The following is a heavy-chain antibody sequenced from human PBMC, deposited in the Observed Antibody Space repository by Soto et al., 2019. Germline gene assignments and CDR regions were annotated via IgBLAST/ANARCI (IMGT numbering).Heavy chain of an antibody. J-gene: IGHJ4*02. V-gene: IGHV3-30*18. D-gene: IGHD6-6*01. Sequence: QVQLVESGGGVVQPGWSLRLSCAASGFTFFSHGMHWVRQAPGKGLEWVAVVSYDGSNKYYADSVKGRFTISRDNSKNTVYLQMNSLRGEDTAVYYCAKVRGIAALDYWGQGTLVTVSS. CDR1: GFTFFSHG. CDR3: AKVRGIAALDY. CDR2: VSYDGSNK.